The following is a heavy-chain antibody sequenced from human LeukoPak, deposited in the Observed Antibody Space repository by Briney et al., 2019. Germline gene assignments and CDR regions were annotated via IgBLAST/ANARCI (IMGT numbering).Heavy chain of an antibody. D-gene: IGHD6-13*01. CDR1: GGSISPYY. J-gene: IGHJ4*02. CDR3: ARNWAPGRSSSWXFYYXDX. CDR2: IYYTGDT. V-gene: IGHV4-59*08. Sequence: SETLSLTCTVSGGSISPYYWSWIRQPPGKGLEWIGYIYYTGDTNYSPSLKSRDTISVDTSKNQFSLKLSSVTAADTAVYYCARNWAPGRSSSWXFYYXDXXXQGTLVTXXX.